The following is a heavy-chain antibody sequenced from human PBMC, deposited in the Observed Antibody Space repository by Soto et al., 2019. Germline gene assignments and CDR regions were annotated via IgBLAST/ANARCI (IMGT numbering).Heavy chain of an antibody. J-gene: IGHJ5*02. V-gene: IGHV3-23*01. CDR1: GFTFSSYA. CDR2: ISGSGGST. CDR3: AKVVPGDGYSSGWYP. Sequence: PVGSLRLSCAASGFTFSSYAMSWVRQAPGKGLEWVSAISGSGGSTYYADSVKGRFTISRDNSKNTLYLQMNSLRAEDTAVYYCAKVVPGDGYSSGWYPWGQGTLVTVSS. D-gene: IGHD6-19*01.